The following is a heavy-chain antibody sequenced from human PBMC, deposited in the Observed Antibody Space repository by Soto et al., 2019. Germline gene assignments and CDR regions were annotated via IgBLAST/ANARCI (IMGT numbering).Heavy chain of an antibody. CDR1: GGSLSSGASS. CDR3: ARGRWRGVVVAATQHNWFDP. V-gene: IGHV4-30-2*01. J-gene: IGHJ5*02. D-gene: IGHD2-15*01. CDR2: IYHSGST. Sequence: SETLSLTCAVSGGSLSSGASSWSWIRQPPGKGLEWIGYIYHSGSTYYNPSLKSRVTISVDRSKNQFSLKLSSVTAADTAVYYCARGRWRGVVVAATQHNWFDPWGQGALVTVSS.